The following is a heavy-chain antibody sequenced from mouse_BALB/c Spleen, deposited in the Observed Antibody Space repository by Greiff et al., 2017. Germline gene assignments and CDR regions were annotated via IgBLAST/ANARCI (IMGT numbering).Heavy chain of an antibody. CDR3: AISSSYAMDY. Sequence: EVQLQQSGAELVKPGASVKLSCTASGFNIKDTYMHWVKQRPEQGLEWIGRIDPANGNTKYDPKFQGKATITADTSSNTAYLQLSSLTSEDTAVYYCAISSSYAMDYWGQGTSVTVSS. CDR1: GFNIKDTY. V-gene: IGHV14-3*02. D-gene: IGHD1-1*01. CDR2: IDPANGNT. J-gene: IGHJ4*01.